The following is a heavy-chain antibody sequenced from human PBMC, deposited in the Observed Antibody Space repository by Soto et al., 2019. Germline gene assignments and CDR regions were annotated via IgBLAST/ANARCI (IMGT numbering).Heavy chain of an antibody. CDR2: IWHDGKNK. CDR3: ARDPGQDEAMDY. J-gene: IGHJ4*02. CDR1: GFTFSSFG. V-gene: IGHV3-33*01. Sequence: QVQVVESGGGVVQPGRSLRLSCAASGFTFSSFGMHWVRQAPGKGLEWVAVIWHDGKNKYYADSAKGRFTISRDNSKNTLDLQMNSLRAEDTAVYYCARDPGQDEAMDYWGQGTLVTVSS.